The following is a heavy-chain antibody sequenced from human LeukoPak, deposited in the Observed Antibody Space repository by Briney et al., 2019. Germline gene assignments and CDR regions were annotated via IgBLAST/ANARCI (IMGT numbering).Heavy chain of an antibody. CDR3: ATVSPRTGTVDY. CDR1: GYTFTSYD. J-gene: IGHJ4*02. V-gene: IGHV1-8*02. Sequence: ASVKVSCKASGYTFTSYDINWVRQATGQGLEWMGWMNPNSGNTGYAQKFQGRVTMTRDTSISTAYMQLSRLTSDDTAVYYCATVSPRTGTVDYWGQGTLVTVSS. D-gene: IGHD1-7*01. CDR2: MNPNSGNT.